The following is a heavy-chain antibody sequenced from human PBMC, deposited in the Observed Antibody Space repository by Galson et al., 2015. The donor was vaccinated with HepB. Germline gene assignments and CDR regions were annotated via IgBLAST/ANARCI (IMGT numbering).Heavy chain of an antibody. D-gene: IGHD4-17*01. V-gene: IGHV4-34*01. CDR3: ARGDSGDSYYMGV. CDR2: INHSGIT. J-gene: IGHJ6*03. Sequence: SETLSLTCAVNGGSFSGFFWAWIRQPPGKGLEWIGEINHSGITNYNPSLKSRVTISVDTSKNQFSLKLNSVTAADTAVYFCARGDSGDSYYMGVWGKGTTVTVSS. CDR1: GGSFSGFF.